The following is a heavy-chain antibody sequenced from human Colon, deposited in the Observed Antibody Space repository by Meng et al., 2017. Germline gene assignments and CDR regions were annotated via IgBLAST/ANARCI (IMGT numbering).Heavy chain of an antibody. CDR3: ARQSYSDNWYIDY. Sequence: GGSLRLSCAASGFAFNSHSMAWVRQAPGKGLEWVSSIRMSGSYIYYADSLKGRITVARDNAKSSLYLELNGLRAEDTAVYYCARQSYSDNWYIDYWGQGTVVTVSS. CDR1: GFAFNSHS. D-gene: IGHD1-1*01. J-gene: IGHJ4*02. V-gene: IGHV3-21*06. CDR2: IRMSGSYI.